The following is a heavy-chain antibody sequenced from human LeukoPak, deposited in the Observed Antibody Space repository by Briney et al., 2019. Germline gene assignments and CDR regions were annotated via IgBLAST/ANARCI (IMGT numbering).Heavy chain of an antibody. CDR3: ARGYCGGDCFEGLIDY. V-gene: IGHV3-21*04. CDR1: GFTFSSYS. CDR2: ISSSSSYI. J-gene: IGHJ4*02. D-gene: IGHD2-21*01. Sequence: AGSLRLSCAASGFTFSSYSMNWVRQAPWNGQEWVSSISSSSSYIYYADSVKGRFTISTDDAKNSLYLQINSLIAEATPPYYCARGYCGGDCFEGLIDYWGQGTLVTVSS.